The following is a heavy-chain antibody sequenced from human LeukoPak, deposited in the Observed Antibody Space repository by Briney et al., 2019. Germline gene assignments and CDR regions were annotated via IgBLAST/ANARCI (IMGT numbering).Heavy chain of an antibody. CDR1: GGSISSSNW. D-gene: IGHD6-19*01. Sequence: SGTLSLTCAVSGGSISSSNWWSWVRQPPGKGLEWIGEIYHSGSTNYNPSLKSRVTIPVDKSKNQFSLKLSSVTAADTAVYYCALQGIAVAANQAWGQGTLVTVSS. V-gene: IGHV4-4*02. CDR2: IYHSGST. J-gene: IGHJ5*02. CDR3: ALQGIAVAANQA.